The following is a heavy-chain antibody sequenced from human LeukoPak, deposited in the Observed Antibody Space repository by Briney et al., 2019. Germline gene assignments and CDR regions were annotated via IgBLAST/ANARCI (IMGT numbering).Heavy chain of an antibody. Sequence: SSETLSLTCTVSGGSISSGYWMWLRQPAGKGLEWIGRIYTSGGTRYNPSLRGRVTMSAVTSKNQFSLKLSSVTAADAAVYYCARGIRVTASLLSVGFYFDDWGQGTLVTVSS. D-gene: IGHD2-21*02. CDR1: GGSISSGY. J-gene: IGHJ4*02. V-gene: IGHV4-4*07. CDR2: IYTSGGT. CDR3: ARGIRVTASLLSVGFYFDD.